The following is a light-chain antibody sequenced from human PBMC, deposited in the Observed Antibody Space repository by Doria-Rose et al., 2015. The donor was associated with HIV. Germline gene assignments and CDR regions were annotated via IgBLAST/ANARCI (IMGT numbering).Light chain of an antibody. CDR1: QSLLYTSKNY. J-gene: IGKJ3*01. CDR3: QQYYDTPS. V-gene: IGKV4-1*01. CDR2: WAS. Sequence: TQPPESLGMSLGERATPNCKSNQSLLYTSKNYLAWYQQKPGQPPKLLIYWASTRQSVVPARFSGSGSGTDFTRTISSLEAEDVAVYYCQQYYDTPSFGPGTTVDIK.